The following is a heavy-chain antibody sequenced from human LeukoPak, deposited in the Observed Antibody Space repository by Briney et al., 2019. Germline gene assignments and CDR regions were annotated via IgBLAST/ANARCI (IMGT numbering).Heavy chain of an antibody. CDR1: GYTFTGYY. J-gene: IGHJ4*02. CDR3: ARVLGGSGSYYRSGFDY. Sequence: GAPVKVSCKASGYTFTGYYMHWVRQAPGQGLEWMGWINPNSGGTNYAQKFQGRVTMTRDTSISTAYMELSRLTSDDTAVYYCARVLGGSGSYYRSGFDYWGQGTLVTVSS. V-gene: IGHV1-2*02. D-gene: IGHD3-10*01. CDR2: INPNSGGT.